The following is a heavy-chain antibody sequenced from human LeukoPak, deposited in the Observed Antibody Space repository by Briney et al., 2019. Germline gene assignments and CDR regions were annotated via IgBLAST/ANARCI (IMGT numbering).Heavy chain of an antibody. D-gene: IGHD6-13*01. CDR2: ISHSVSTI. CDR1: GFTFSSYE. V-gene: IGHV3-48*03. CDR3: ARGIAAPRADY. J-gene: IGHJ4*02. Sequence: GGSLRLSCAASGFTFSSYEMNWVRQAPGKGLEWVSYISHSVSTIYYADSVKGRFTISRDNSKNTLYLQMNSLRAEDTAVYYCARGIAAPRADYWGQGTLVTVSS.